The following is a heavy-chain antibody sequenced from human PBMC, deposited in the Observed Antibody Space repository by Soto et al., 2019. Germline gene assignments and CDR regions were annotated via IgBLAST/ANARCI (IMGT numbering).Heavy chain of an antibody. CDR1: GYTFTGYY. V-gene: IGHV1-2*02. Sequence: QVQLVQSGAEVKKPGASVKVSCKASGYTFTGYYMHWVRQSPGQGLEWMGWINPNSGGTNYAQKLQGRITMTRDTSISTAYMELSRLRSDATSLYYCARVSGYDWSIYYYYYGMDVWGQGTTVTVSS. J-gene: IGHJ6*02. D-gene: IGHD5-12*01. CDR2: INPNSGGT. CDR3: ARVSGYDWSIYYYYYGMDV.